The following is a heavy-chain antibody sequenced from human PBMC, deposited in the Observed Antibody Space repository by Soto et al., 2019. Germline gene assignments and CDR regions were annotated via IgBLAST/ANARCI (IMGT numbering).Heavy chain of an antibody. V-gene: IGHV3-9*01. D-gene: IGHD1-20*01. Sequence: DVQLVESGGGLVQPGRSLRLSCAASGFTFDDYAMPWVRQAPGKGLEWVSGISWNSGSIGYADSVKGRFTISRDNAKNSLYLQMNSLRAEDTALYYCAKAGITGTYDAFDIWGQGTMVTVSS. CDR1: GFTFDDYA. CDR3: AKAGITGTYDAFDI. J-gene: IGHJ3*02. CDR2: ISWNSGSI.